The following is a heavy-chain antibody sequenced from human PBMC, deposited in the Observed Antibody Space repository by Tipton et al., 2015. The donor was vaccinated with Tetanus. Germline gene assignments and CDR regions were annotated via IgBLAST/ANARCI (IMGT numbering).Heavy chain of an antibody. V-gene: IGHV3-21*04. D-gene: IGHD4-17*01. CDR1: GFSFSTYK. CDR2: ISSSSSHI. CDR3: AKDQGPDYDDQLEY. J-gene: IGHJ4*02. Sequence: SLRLSCSASGFSFSTYKMDWVRQAPGKGLEWLSSISSSSSHINYADAVKGRFTISRDNSKDRLYLQLNSLRAEDTAVYYCAKDQGPDYDDQLEYWGQGILVTVSS.